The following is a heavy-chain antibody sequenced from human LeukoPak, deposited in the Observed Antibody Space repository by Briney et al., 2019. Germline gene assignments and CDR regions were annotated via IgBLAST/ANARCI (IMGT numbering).Heavy chain of an antibody. CDR2: ISDSGDRT. CDR1: GFTFSNYA. D-gene: IGHD6-13*01. Sequence: GGSLRLSCAASGFTFSNYAVSRVRQAPGKGLAWVSAISDSGDRTQYADSVKGRFTISRDNSQNTLYLQMNSLRAEDTAVYYCAKGSSNWRNYYYFDYWGQGTLVTVSS. V-gene: IGHV3-23*01. J-gene: IGHJ4*02. CDR3: AKGSSNWRNYYYFDY.